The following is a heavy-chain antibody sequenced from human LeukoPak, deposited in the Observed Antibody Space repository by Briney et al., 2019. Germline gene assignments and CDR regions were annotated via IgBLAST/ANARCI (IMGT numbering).Heavy chain of an antibody. Sequence: PSETLSLTCTVSGDSISSSSHYWGWIRQPPGKGLEWIGSIYYSGTTYYNPSLKSRVTISVDTSKNQFSLKLRSVTAADTAVYYCARHGSNWYDFGYWGQGTLVTVSS. V-gene: IGHV4-39*01. J-gene: IGHJ4*02. D-gene: IGHD6-13*01. CDR2: IYYSGTT. CDR3: ARHGSNWYDFGY. CDR1: GDSISSSSHY.